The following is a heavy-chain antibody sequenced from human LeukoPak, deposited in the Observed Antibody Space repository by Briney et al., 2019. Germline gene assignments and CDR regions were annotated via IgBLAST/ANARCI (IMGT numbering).Heavy chain of an antibody. J-gene: IGHJ6*02. CDR3: VRAMDV. CDR1: GFTFSNTW. CDR2: IKQDDSEK. Sequence: PGGSLRLSCAASGFTFSNTWMTWVRQAPGRGLEWVANIKQDDSEKYYVDSVKGRFTISRDNAKNSLYLQMNSLRAEDTAVYYCVRAMDVWGQGTTVTVSS. V-gene: IGHV3-7*01.